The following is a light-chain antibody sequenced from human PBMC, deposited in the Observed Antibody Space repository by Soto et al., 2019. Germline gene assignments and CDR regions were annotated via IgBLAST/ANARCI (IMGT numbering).Light chain of an antibody. CDR1: QSISSW. J-gene: IGKJ4*01. V-gene: IGKV1-5*01. Sequence: DIQMTQSPSTLSASVGDRVTITCRASQSISSWLAWFQQKPGKAPKLLMYDASSLESGVPSRFRGTGSGTDFTLTISSLQPEDFSIYYCQQFNNYPCRFGGGTKADIK. CDR3: QQFNNYPCR. CDR2: DAS.